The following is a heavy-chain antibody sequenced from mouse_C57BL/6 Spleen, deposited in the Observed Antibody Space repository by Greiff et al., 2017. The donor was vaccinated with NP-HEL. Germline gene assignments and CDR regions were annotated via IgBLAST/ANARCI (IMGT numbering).Heavy chain of an antibody. CDR1: GFTFSDYY. CDR3: ARVVLRGYFDY. D-gene: IGHD1-1*01. CDR2: INYDGSST. J-gene: IGHJ2*01. V-gene: IGHV5-16*01. Sequence: EVHLVESEGGLVQPGSSMKLSCTASGFTFSDYYMAWVRQVPEKGLEWVANINYDGSSTYYLDSLKSRFIISRDNAKNILYLQMSSLKSEDTATYYCARVVLRGYFDYWGQGTTLTVSS.